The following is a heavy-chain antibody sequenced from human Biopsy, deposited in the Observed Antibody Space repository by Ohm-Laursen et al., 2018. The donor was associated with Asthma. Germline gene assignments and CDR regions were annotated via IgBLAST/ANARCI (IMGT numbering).Heavy chain of an antibody. D-gene: IGHD4-17*01. Sequence: SQTLSLTCPVSGGYIDSHDWSWCWIRQSPGKGLQWLGYAHFSGSTHYNPSLERRVRMSVDTSKSQVSLSLRSVSAADTAVYFCARVLSYGDIFFGMDVWGQGTTVTVSS. V-gene: IGHV4-30-4*08. CDR1: GGYIDSHDWS. CDR3: ARVLSYGDIFFGMDV. J-gene: IGHJ6*01. CDR2: AHFSGST.